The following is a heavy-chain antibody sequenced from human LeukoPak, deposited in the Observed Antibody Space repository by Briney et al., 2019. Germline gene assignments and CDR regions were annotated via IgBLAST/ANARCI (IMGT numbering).Heavy chain of an antibody. D-gene: IGHD4-17*01. CDR3: ARDPYGDYDAFDI. CDR1: GFTFSSYA. Sequence: PPGGSLRLSSAASGFTFSSYAMSWVRKAPGKGLEWVSAISGSGGSTYYADSVKGRFTISRDNAKNSLYLQMNSLRAEDTAVYYCARDPYGDYDAFDIWGQGTMVTVSS. CDR2: ISGSGGST. V-gene: IGHV3-23*01. J-gene: IGHJ3*02.